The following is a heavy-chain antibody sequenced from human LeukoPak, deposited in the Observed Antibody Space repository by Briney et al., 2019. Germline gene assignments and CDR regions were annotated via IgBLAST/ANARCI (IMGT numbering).Heavy chain of an antibody. CDR1: GFTFSSYA. CDR3: VRGRSLRFMDWILYYYYMDV. V-gene: IGHV3-30*04. CDR2: ISYDGGNK. J-gene: IGHJ6*03. Sequence: PGRSLRLSCAASGFTFSSYAMHWVRQAPGKGLEWVAVISYDGGNKYYADSVKGRFTISRDNAKNTLYLQMNSLRVDDTAVYYCVRGRSLRFMDWILYYYYMDVWGKGTTVTVSS. D-gene: IGHD3-3*01.